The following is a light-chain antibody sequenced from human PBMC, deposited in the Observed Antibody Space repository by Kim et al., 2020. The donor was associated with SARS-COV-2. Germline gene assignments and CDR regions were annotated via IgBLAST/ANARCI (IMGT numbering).Light chain of an antibody. Sequence: SLSIGERATLTGRARQSVSTSLAGYQQKPGQAPRLVIYDASNRASGIPARFSGSGSGTDFSLTISTLEAEDFATYYCQQRTGWLTFGGGTKVDIK. V-gene: IGKV3-11*01. CDR2: DAS. J-gene: IGKJ4*01. CDR3: QQRTGWLT. CDR1: QSVSTS.